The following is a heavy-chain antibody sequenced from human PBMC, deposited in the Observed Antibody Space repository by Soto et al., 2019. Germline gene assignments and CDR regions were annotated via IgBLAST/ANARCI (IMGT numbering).Heavy chain of an antibody. CDR1: GYTFTSYA. Sequence: ASVKVSCKASGYTFTSYAMHWVRQAPGQRLEWMGWINAGNGNTKYSQKFQGRVTITRDTSASTAYMELSSLRSEDTAVYYCARDIQDIVVVPAAIGGYFDYWGQGTLVTVSS. J-gene: IGHJ4*02. V-gene: IGHV1-3*01. CDR2: INAGNGNT. CDR3: ARDIQDIVVVPAAIGGYFDY. D-gene: IGHD2-2*01.